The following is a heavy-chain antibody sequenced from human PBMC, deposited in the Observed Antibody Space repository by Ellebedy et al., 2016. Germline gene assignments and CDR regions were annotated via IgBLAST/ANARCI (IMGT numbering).Heavy chain of an antibody. J-gene: IGHJ5*02. V-gene: IGHV5-51*01. CDR3: ARVVAATPLNDWFDP. Sequence: GGSLRLXCKGSGYSFSNYWIGWVRQMPGKGLEWMGIIYPGDSDTRYSPSFQGQVTISADKSISTAYLQWSSLKASDTAMYYCARVVAATPLNDWFDPWGQGTLVTVSS. CDR1: GYSFSNYW. D-gene: IGHD2-15*01. CDR2: IYPGDSDT.